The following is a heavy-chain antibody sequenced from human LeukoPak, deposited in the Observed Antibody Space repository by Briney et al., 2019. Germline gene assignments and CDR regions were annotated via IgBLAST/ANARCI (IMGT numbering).Heavy chain of an antibody. D-gene: IGHD3-10*01. V-gene: IGHV3-7*01. CDR3: ARVLTMVRGVMPQWYYGMDV. CDR2: TNRDGSVK. J-gene: IGHJ6*02. CDR1: EFTLNAFW. Sequence: PGGSLRLSCAASEFTLNAFWMSWVRQAPGKGLEWVASTNRDGSVKHYVDSVKGRFTVSRDNAENSLYLQTNSLRTEDTAIYYCARVLTMVRGVMPQWYYGMDVWGQGTTVTVSS.